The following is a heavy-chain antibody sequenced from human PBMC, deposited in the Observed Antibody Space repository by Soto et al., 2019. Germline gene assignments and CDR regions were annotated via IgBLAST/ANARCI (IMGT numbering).Heavy chain of an antibody. Sequence: GASVKVSCKASGYTFTSYGINWVRQAPGQGLEWLGRIIPIFGSANYAQKFQGRGTITADESTTTAYMELSSLRSDDTAVYYCAKDGGRDGYFGNWFDPWGQGTLVTVSS. V-gene: IGHV1-69*13. CDR2: IIPIFGSA. J-gene: IGHJ5*02. CDR1: GYTFTSYG. D-gene: IGHD5-12*01. CDR3: AKDGGRDGYFGNWFDP.